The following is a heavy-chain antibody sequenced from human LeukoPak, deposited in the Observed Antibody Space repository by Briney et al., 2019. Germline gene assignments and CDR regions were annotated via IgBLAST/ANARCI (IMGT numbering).Heavy chain of an antibody. J-gene: IGHJ4*02. V-gene: IGHV4-59*01. Sequence: SETLSLTCSVSPGSISSDYWTWIRQPPGKGLEWIGYIYYSGTTNYNPSLKSRVTISVDTSKNQFSLKLSSVTAADTAVYYCARVSRPSYYFDYWGQGTLVTVSS. CDR1: PGSISSDY. CDR2: IYYSGTT. CDR3: ARVSRPSYYFDY.